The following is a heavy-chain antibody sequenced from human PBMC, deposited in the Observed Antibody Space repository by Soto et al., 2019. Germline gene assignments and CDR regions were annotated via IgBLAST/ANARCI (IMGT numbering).Heavy chain of an antibody. D-gene: IGHD4-17*01. CDR1: GFTFSDYT. Sequence: PGGSLRLSCAASGFTFSDYTMTWVRQAPGKGLEWVASISSTSSYLYYADSVQGRFSISRDNAKNSLYLQMNGLRVDDTAMYYCASDPTPVTDFNCFDPWGQRTMVTVSS. V-gene: IGHV3-21*01. J-gene: IGHJ5*02. CDR2: ISSTSSYL. CDR3: ASDPTPVTDFNCFDP.